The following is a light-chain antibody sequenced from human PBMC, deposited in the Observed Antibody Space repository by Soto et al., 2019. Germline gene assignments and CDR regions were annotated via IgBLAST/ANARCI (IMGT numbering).Light chain of an antibody. J-gene: IGLJ2*01. CDR2: DDS. CDR3: QVWDSRSDHVV. CDR1: NIGSKS. Sequence: YVLTQPPSVSVAPGQTAGIICGGNNIGSKSVHWYQQKPGQAPVLVVYDDSDRPSGIPERFSGSSSGDTATLTISRVEAGDEADYYCQVWDSRSDHVVFGGGTKVTVL. V-gene: IGLV3-21*02.